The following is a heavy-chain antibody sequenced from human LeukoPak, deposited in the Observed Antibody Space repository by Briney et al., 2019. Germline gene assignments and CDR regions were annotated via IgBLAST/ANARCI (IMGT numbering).Heavy chain of an antibody. CDR3: ARDGTSSGWPEDY. CDR1: GGTFSSYA. Sequence: SVKVSCKASGGTFSSYAISWVRQAPGQGLEWMGRIIPILGIANYAQKFQGRVTITADKSTSTAYMELRSLRSDDTAVYYCARDGTSSGWPEDYWGQGTLVTVSS. CDR2: IIPILGIA. V-gene: IGHV1-69*04. D-gene: IGHD6-19*01. J-gene: IGHJ4*02.